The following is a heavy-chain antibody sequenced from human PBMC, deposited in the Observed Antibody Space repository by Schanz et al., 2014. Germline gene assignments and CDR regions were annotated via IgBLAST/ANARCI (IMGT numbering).Heavy chain of an antibody. J-gene: IGHJ6*02. CDR1: GFTFSSYA. D-gene: IGHD3-10*01. V-gene: IGHV3-21*05. Sequence: EGQLAESGGGLVQPGRSLRLSCAASGFTFSSYAMHWVRQAPGKGLEWVSDISSGSSYANYADSVKGRFTISRDNSENTLYLQMNSLSADDTAVFYGARDFDDRRGYGSGYCLGDCMDVWGQGTTVTVSS. CDR2: ISSGSSYA. CDR3: ARDFDDRRGYGSGYCLGDCMDV.